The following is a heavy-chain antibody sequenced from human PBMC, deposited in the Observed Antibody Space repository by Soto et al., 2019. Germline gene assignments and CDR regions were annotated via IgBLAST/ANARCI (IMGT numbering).Heavy chain of an antibody. J-gene: IGHJ3*02. Sequence: SETLSLTCSVSGTSITSYYWNWVRQPAGKGLEWIGYAHHTGNNYYSPSFRTRVAMSVDTSRNLFSLNLASLTAADTALYFCAKWEESIRAFDIWGQGTLVTISS. V-gene: IGHV4-59*01. D-gene: IGHD1-26*01. CDR1: GTSITSYY. CDR2: AHHTGNN. CDR3: AKWEESIRAFDI.